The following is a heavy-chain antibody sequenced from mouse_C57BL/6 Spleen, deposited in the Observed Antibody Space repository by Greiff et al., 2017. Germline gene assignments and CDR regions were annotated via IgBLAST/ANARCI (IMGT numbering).Heavy chain of an antibody. Sequence: VKLQESGAELVKPGASVKMSCKASGYTFTTYPIEWMKQNHGKSLEWIGNFHPYNDDTKYNEKFKGKATLTVEKSSSTVYLELSRLTSDDSAVYYCARGGYDGDYAMDYWGQGTSVTVSS. J-gene: IGHJ4*01. CDR2: FHPYNDDT. D-gene: IGHD2-2*01. CDR3: ARGGYDGDYAMDY. V-gene: IGHV1-47*01. CDR1: GYTFTTYP.